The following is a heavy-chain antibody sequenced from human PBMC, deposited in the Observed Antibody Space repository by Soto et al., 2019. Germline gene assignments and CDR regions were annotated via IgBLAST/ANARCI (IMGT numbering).Heavy chain of an antibody. D-gene: IGHD2-2*01. J-gene: IGHJ6*02. CDR1: GFTFSSYG. Sequence: GGSLRLFCAASGFTFSSYGMHWVRQAPGKGLEWVAVISYDGSNKYYADSVKGRFTISRDNSKNTLYLQMNSLRAEDTAVYYCAKDQHALSDPSPYYYYYGMDVWGQGTTVTVSS. CDR2: ISYDGSNK. CDR3: AKDQHALSDPSPYYYYYGMDV. V-gene: IGHV3-30*18.